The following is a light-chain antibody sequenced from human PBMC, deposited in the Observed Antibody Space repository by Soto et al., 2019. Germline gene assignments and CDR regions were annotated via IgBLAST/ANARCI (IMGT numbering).Light chain of an antibody. CDR1: SSDVGGYDF. Sequence: QSVLTQPPSASGSPGQSVTISCTGTSSDVGGYDFVSWYQQHPDKATKLMIYEVSKRRSGVPDRFSGSKSGNTASLTVSGLQADDEGDYYCTSYAGSNNLLFGGGTKLTVL. CDR2: EVS. J-gene: IGLJ2*01. CDR3: TSYAGSNNLL. V-gene: IGLV2-8*01.